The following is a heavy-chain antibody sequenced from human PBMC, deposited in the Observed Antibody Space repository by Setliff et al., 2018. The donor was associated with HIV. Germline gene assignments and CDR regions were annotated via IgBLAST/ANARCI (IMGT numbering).Heavy chain of an antibody. V-gene: IGHV4-39*01. CDR3: ARHAIVDTAGRGFDY. J-gene: IGHJ4*02. Sequence: SETLSLTCTVSGGSISSGSYYWSWIRQPAGKGLEWIGRIYYSGSTHYNPSLKSRVTISVDTSKNQFSLKLSSVTATDTAVYYCARHAIVDTAGRGFDYWGQGTLVTVSS. CDR1: GGSISSGSYY. D-gene: IGHD5-18*01. CDR2: IYYSGST.